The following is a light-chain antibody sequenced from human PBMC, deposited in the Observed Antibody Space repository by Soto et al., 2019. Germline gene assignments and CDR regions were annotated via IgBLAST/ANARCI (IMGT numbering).Light chain of an antibody. J-gene: IGKJ5*01. CDR1: QNISIY. Sequence: IVLTQSPATLSLSPGERATLSCRASQNISIYLTWYQQKPGQAPRLLIYDASNRATGIPARFSGSGSETDFTLTISSLEPEDFAVYYCQQCNNGPPEITFGQGTRLDI. CDR2: DAS. CDR3: QQCNNGPPEIT. V-gene: IGKV3-11*01.